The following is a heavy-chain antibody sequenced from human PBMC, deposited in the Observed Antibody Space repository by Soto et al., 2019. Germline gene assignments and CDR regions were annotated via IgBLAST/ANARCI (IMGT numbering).Heavy chain of an antibody. J-gene: IGHJ4*02. Sequence: EVQLVESGGGLVQPGGSLRLSCATSGFMFSTYWMTWVRQAPGKGLEWVANIKQDGSEKYYVDSVKGRFSVSRDNAENSLHLQISSLRVDDKDVYYCAKHGLPYGSSWLDHWGQGTLVTVSS. V-gene: IGHV3-7*03. D-gene: IGHD6-13*01. CDR1: GFMFSTYW. CDR2: IKQDGSEK. CDR3: AKHGLPYGSSWLDH.